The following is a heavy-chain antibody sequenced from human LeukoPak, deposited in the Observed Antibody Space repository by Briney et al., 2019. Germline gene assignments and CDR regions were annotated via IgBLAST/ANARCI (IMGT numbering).Heavy chain of an antibody. CDR3: ARDHFPHEDTLLWFGELGGIYFDY. J-gene: IGHJ4*02. Sequence: PGGSLRLSCAASGFTFSDYTIHWVHQAPGKGLEWVAVVSYDGSTKYYAASVKGRFTISRDNAKNSLYLQMNSLRDEDTAVYYCARDHFPHEDTLLWFGELGGIYFDYWGQGTLVTVSS. D-gene: IGHD3-10*01. V-gene: IGHV3-30*07. CDR1: GFTFSDYT. CDR2: VSYDGSTK.